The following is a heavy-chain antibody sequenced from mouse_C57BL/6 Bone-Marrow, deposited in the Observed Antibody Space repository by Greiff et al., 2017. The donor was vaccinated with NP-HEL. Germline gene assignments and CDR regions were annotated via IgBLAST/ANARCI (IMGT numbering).Heavy chain of an antibody. Sequence: DVQLVESEGGLVQPGRSMKLSCTASGFTFSDYYMAWVRQVPEKGLEWVANINYDGSSTYYLDSLKSRFIISRDNAKNILYLQMSSLKSEDTATYYCARGVITPSPYFDYWGQGTTLTVSS. J-gene: IGHJ2*01. CDR2: INYDGSST. CDR3: ARGVITPSPYFDY. CDR1: GFTFSDYY. D-gene: IGHD1-1*01. V-gene: IGHV5-16*01.